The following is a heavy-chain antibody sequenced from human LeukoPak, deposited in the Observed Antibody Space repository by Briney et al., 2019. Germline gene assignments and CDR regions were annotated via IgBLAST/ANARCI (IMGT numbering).Heavy chain of an antibody. CDR3: AKDAYGDYGVYYYGMDV. Sequence: GGSLRLSCAASGFTFSSYAMSWVRQAPGKGLEWVPAISGSGGSTYYADSVKGRFTISRDNSKNTLYLQMNSLRAEDTAVYYCAKDAYGDYGVYYYGMDVWGKGTTVTVSS. J-gene: IGHJ6*04. D-gene: IGHD4-17*01. V-gene: IGHV3-23*01. CDR2: ISGSGGST. CDR1: GFTFSSYA.